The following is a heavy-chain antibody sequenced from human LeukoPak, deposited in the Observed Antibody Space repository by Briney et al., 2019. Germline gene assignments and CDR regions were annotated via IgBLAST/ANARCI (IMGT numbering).Heavy chain of an antibody. CDR2: ISAYNGNT. J-gene: IGHJ4*02. CDR1: GYTFTSYG. Sequence: ASVKVSCKASGYTFTSYGISWVRPAPGQGLEWMGWISAYNGNTNYAQKLQGRVTMTTDTSTSTAYMELRSLRSDDTAVYYCATRIAAAGKDFNDYWGQGTLVTVSS. CDR3: ATRIAAAGKDFNDY. D-gene: IGHD6-13*01. V-gene: IGHV1-18*01.